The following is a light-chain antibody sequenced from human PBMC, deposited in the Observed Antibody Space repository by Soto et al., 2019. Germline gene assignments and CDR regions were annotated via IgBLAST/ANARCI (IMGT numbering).Light chain of an antibody. V-gene: IGKV3-15*01. CDR2: GAS. J-gene: IGKJ1*01. CDR3: QKHNNWPPWT. Sequence: EIVRAHSRATVSGSRGESGTRCGRGSQSVSSNLAWYQQKPGQAPRLLIYGASTRATGIPARFSGSGSGTEFTLTISSLQSEDFPVYYCQKHNNWPPWTFGQGTKVDIK. CDR1: QSVSSN.